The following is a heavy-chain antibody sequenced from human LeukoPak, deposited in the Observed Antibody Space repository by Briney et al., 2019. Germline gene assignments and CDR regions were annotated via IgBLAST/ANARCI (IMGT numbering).Heavy chain of an antibody. Sequence: PGGSLRLSCAASGFTPSSHDVHWVRQVPGKGLEWISAINVAGNTYYSDSVKGRFSVSSDNAKNSVHLQMTSLRAGDTAVYHCAREPDVYGSWYFDLWGRGTQVTVSS. J-gene: IGHJ2*01. CDR2: INVAGNT. D-gene: IGHD2-8*01. CDR1: GFTPSSHD. V-gene: IGHV3-13*01. CDR3: AREPDVYGSWYFDL.